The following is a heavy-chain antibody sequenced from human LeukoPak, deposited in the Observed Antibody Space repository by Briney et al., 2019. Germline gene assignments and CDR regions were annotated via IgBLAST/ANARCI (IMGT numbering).Heavy chain of an antibody. V-gene: IGHV3-23*01. D-gene: IGHD4-17*01. Sequence: PGGSLRLSCAASGFTFSSYAMSWVRQAPGKGLEWVSAISGSGGSTYYADSVKGRFTISRDNSKNTLYLQMNSLRAEDTAVYYCAKDGGDHGDSPVSYWGQGTLVTVSS. J-gene: IGHJ4*02. CDR1: GFTFSSYA. CDR3: AKDGGDHGDSPVSY. CDR2: ISGSGGST.